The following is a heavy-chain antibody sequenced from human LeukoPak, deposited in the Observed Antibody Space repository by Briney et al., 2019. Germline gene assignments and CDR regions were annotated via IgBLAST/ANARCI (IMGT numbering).Heavy chain of an antibody. D-gene: IGHD6-6*01. CDR1: GGSINSFY. CDR3: ARENWRSKSIDFDS. V-gene: IGHV4-4*07. CDR2: IYSSGST. Sequence: KPSETLSLICTVSGGSINSFYWTWIRQPAGKGLEWIGRIYSSGSTNFNPSLKSRVTMSVDTSKNQFSLRLSSVTAADTAAYFCARENWRSKSIDFDSWGQGTLVTVSS. J-gene: IGHJ4*02.